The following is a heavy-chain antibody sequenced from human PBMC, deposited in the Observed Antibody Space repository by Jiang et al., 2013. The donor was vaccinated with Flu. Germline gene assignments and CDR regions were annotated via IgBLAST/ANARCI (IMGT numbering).Heavy chain of an antibody. CDR1: GAPFNNHA. Sequence: GAEVKKPGSSVKVSCKASGAPFNNHAISWVRQAPGQGLEWMGGIIPIFGTTNYAQKFQGRVTFTADKSTSTAYMDLSSLKSEDTAVYYCARATPTSRYNYYHGVDIWGQGTTV. V-gene: IGHV1-69*06. CDR3: ARATPTSRYNYYHGVDI. CDR2: IIPIFGTT. J-gene: IGHJ6*02. D-gene: IGHD2-15*01.